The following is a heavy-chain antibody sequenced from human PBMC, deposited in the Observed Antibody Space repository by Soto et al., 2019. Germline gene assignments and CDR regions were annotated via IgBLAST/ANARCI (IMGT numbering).Heavy chain of an antibody. D-gene: IGHD2-21*02. CDR1: GGTFSSYA. CDR3: ARGTRGVVTPRDYYYGMDV. CDR2: IIPIFGTA. J-gene: IGHJ6*02. Sequence: GASVKVSCKASGGTFSSYAISWVRQAPGQGLEWMGGIIPIFGTANYAQKFQGRVTITADKSTSTAYMELSSLRSEDTAVYYCARGTRGVVTPRDYYYGMDVWGQGTTVTVSS. V-gene: IGHV1-69*06.